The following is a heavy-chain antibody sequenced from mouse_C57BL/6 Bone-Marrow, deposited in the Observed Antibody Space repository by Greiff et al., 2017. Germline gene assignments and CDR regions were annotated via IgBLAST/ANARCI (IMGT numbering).Heavy chain of an antibody. D-gene: IGHD2-14*01. CDR1: GYTFTSYG. J-gene: IGHJ2*01. CDR2: IYPRSGNT. Sequence: QVQLQQSGAELARPGASVKLSCKASGYTFTSYGISWVKQRTGQGLEWIGEIYPRSGNTYYNEKFKGKATLTADKSSSTAYMGLRSLTAEDSAVYFCARREYRGYWGQGTTLTVTS. V-gene: IGHV1-81*01. CDR3: ARREYRGY.